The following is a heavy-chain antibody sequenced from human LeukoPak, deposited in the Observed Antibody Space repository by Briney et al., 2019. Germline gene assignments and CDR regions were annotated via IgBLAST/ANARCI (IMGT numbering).Heavy chain of an antibody. CDR3: ASIAAARRGFWFDP. CDR1: GGTFSSYA. CDR2: IIPIFGTA. Sequence: GSSVKVSCKASGGTFSSYAISWVRQAPGQGLEWMGGIIPIFGTASYAQKFQGRVTITTDESTSTAYMELSSLRSEDTAVYYCASIAAARRGFWFDPWGQGTLVTVSS. D-gene: IGHD6-6*01. V-gene: IGHV1-69*05. J-gene: IGHJ5*02.